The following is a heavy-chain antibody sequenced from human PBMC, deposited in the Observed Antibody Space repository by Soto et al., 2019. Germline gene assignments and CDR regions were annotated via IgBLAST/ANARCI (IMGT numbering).Heavy chain of an antibody. J-gene: IGHJ6*02. Sequence: SETLSLTCTVSGGSISSGGYYWSWIRQHPGKGLEWIGYIYYSGSTYYNPSLKSRVTISVDTSKNQFSLKLSSVTAADTAVYYCARGTGTRGYYYGMDVWGQGTTVPVSS. D-gene: IGHD1-1*01. CDR1: GGSISSGGYY. CDR2: IYYSGST. V-gene: IGHV4-31*03. CDR3: ARGTGTRGYYYGMDV.